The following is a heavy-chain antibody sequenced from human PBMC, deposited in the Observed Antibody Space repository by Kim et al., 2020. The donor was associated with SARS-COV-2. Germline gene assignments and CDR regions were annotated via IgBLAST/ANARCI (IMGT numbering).Heavy chain of an antibody. D-gene: IGHD4-17*01. CDR2: IKQDGSEK. V-gene: IGHV3-7*03. CDR3: ARAPYGDYVRAFDI. CDR1: GFTFSSYW. Sequence: GVSLRLSCAASGFTFSSYWMSWVRQAPGKGLEWVANIKQDGSEKYYVDSVKGRFTISRDNAKNSLYLQMNSLRAEDTAVYYCARAPYGDYVRAFDIWGQGTMVTVSS. J-gene: IGHJ3*02.